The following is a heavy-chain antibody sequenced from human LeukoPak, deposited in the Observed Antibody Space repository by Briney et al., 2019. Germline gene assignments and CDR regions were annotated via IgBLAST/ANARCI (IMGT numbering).Heavy chain of an antibody. Sequence: GGSLRLSCAASGFTLNSYAMSWVRQPPGKGLEWVSAISGSGRSTYYADSVKGRFTISRDNSKNTLYLQMTSLRAEDTAVYYCAKETYYYDSSGYSDYWGQGTLVTVSS. CDR2: ISGSGRST. V-gene: IGHV3-23*01. D-gene: IGHD3-22*01. CDR1: GFTLNSYA. J-gene: IGHJ4*02. CDR3: AKETYYYDSSGYSDY.